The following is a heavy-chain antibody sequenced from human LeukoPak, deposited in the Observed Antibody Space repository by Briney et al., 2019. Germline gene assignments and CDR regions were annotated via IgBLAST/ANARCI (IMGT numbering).Heavy chain of an antibody. CDR1: GYTFTGYY. J-gene: IGHJ4*02. V-gene: IGHV1-2*02. Sequence: GASVKVFCKASGYTFTGYYMHWVRQAPGQGLEWMGWINPNSGGTNYAQKFQGRVTMTRDTSISTAYMELSRLRSDDTAVYYCARHLDYYYDSSGPRGYWGQGTLVTVSS. D-gene: IGHD3-22*01. CDR3: ARHLDYYYDSSGPRGY. CDR2: INPNSGGT.